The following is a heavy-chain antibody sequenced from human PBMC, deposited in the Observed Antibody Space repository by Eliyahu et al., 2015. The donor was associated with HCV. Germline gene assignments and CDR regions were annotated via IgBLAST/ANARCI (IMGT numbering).Heavy chain of an antibody. CDR3: ARASLSNSGWEYFDF. V-gene: IGHV3-7*01. CDR1: GFTFSDYW. Sequence: EVQLVESGGGLVQPGGSLRLSCAASGFTFSDYWMDWVRQAPGKGLEWVANINQDGSAKYYVDSVKGRFTISRDNAKNSLYLQMNSLRAEDTAVYYCARASLSNSGWEYFDFWGQGTLVTVSS. D-gene: IGHD6-19*01. J-gene: IGHJ4*02. CDR2: INQDGSAK.